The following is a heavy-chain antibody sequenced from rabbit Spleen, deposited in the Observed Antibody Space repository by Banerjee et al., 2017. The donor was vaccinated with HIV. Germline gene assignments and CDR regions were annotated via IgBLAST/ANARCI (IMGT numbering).Heavy chain of an antibody. J-gene: IGHJ4*01. CDR1: GLDLGSSYW. CDR2: VDAGRRGTT. D-gene: IGHD4-2*01. Sequence: QEQLVESGGDLVTPGASMTLTCMSSGLDLGSSYWICCVRQAPGKGLEWIACVDAGRRGTTYYASWAKGRFTISRTSSTTVTLQMTSLTAADTATYFCARDSAGREDFNLWGPGTLVTVS. CDR3: ARDSAGREDFNL. V-gene: IGHV1S45*01.